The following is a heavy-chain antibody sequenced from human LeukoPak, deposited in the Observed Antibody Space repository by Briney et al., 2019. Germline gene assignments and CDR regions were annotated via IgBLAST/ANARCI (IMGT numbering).Heavy chain of an antibody. CDR2: LSVNDGTT. J-gene: IGHJ4*02. V-gene: IGHV3-23*01. CDR1: GFTFSSYA. D-gene: IGHD1-26*01. CDR3: APGSYFDY. Sequence: GGSLRLSCAASGFTFSSYAMSWVRQAPGKGLEWVSGLSVNDGTTYYADSVKGRFTISRDDSKNTLYLQMNNLRVEDTAVYYCAPGSYFDYWGQGTLVTVSS.